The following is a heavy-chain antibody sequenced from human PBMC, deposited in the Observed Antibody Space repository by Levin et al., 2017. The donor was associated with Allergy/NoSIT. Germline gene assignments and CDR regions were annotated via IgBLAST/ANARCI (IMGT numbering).Heavy chain of an antibody. V-gene: IGHV3-7*04. Sequence: GESLKISCAASGFTFSRYWMTWVRQAPGKGLEWVANIKQDGSDRYYVDSVKGRFTISRDNAKNSLYLQMNSLRAEDTAVYYCTRGSGWTDYWGQGTLVTVSS. J-gene: IGHJ4*02. CDR3: TRGSGWTDY. CDR1: GFTFSRYW. CDR2: IKQDGSDR. D-gene: IGHD3/OR15-3a*01.